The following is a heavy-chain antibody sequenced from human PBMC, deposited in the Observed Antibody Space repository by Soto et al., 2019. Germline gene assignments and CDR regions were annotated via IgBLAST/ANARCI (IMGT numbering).Heavy chain of an antibody. CDR2: ISAYNDNT. V-gene: IGHV1-18*01. D-gene: IGHD4-17*01. J-gene: IGHJ4*02. CDR1: GYTFTSYG. CDR3: ARTTGGPATVTTFDY. Sequence: QVQLVQSGAEVKKPGASVKVSCKASGYTFTSYGISWVRQATGQGLEWMGWISAYNDNTNYAQKLQGRVIMNTDTSTNTAYLELRSLRSDDTAVYYCARTTGGPATVTTFDYWGQGTLFTVSS.